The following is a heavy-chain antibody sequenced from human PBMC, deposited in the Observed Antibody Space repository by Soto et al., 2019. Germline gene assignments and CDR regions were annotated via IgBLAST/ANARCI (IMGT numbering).Heavy chain of an antibody. V-gene: IGHV4-34*01. CDR2: INHSGST. J-gene: IGHJ3*02. CDR1: GGSFRGGY. Sequence: PSETGSLTCGGYGGSFRGGYWSWIRQPPGKGLEWIGEINHSGSTNYNPSLKSRVTISVDTSKNQFSLKLSSVTAADTAVYYCAHNTALPGSIWGQGTMVT. D-gene: IGHD2-21*02. CDR3: AHNTALPGSI.